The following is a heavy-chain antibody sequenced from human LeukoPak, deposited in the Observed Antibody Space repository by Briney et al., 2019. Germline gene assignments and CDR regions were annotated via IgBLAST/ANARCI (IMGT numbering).Heavy chain of an antibody. CDR3: ARLGVHDAFDI. V-gene: IGHV4-34*01. CDR2: INHSGST. CDR1: GGSISSYY. J-gene: IGHJ3*02. Sequence: SETLSLTCTVSGGSISSYYWSWIRQPPGKGLESIGEINHSGSTNYNPSLKSRVTISVDTSKNQFSLKLSSVTAADTAVYYCARLGVHDAFDIWGQGTMVTVSS. D-gene: IGHD3-10*01.